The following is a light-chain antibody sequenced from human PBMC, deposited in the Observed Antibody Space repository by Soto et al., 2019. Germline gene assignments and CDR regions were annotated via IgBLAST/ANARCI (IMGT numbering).Light chain of an antibody. CDR1: SSDVGANNY. CDR3: SSYEGANRV. J-gene: IGLJ1*01. CDR2: EVT. Sequence: QSVLTQPPSASGSPGQSVTISCTGTSSDVGANNYVSWYQQHPGKAPKLMIYEVTKRPSGVPDRFSGSKSGNTASLTVSGLQAEDEADYYCSSYEGANRVFGTGTKLTVL. V-gene: IGLV2-8*01.